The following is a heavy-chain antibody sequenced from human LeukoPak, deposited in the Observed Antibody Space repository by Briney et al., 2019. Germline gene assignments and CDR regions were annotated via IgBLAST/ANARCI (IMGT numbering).Heavy chain of an antibody. Sequence: GRSLRLSCAASGFTFSSYGMHWVRQAPGKGLEWVAVIWYDGSNKYYADSVKGRFTIPRDNSKNTLYLQMNSLRAEDTAVYYCAREGGVTDDAFDIWGQGTMVTVSS. D-gene: IGHD3-16*01. CDR2: IWYDGSNK. V-gene: IGHV3-33*01. CDR1: GFTFSSYG. CDR3: AREGGVTDDAFDI. J-gene: IGHJ3*02.